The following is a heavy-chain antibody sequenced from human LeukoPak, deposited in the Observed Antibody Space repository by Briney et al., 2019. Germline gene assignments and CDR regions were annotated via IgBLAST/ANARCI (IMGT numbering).Heavy chain of an antibody. D-gene: IGHD3-10*01. CDR3: ARAIWFGESYFDN. J-gene: IGHJ4*02. V-gene: IGHV4-61*02. Sequence: PSETLSLTCTVSGDSISSGGYYWGWIRQPAGKGLEWVGRIYTSGYTNYNPSLKSRVTISVDTSKNQFSLKLSSVTAADTAVYFCARAIWFGESYFDNWGQGTLVTVSS. CDR1: GDSISSGGYY. CDR2: IYTSGYT.